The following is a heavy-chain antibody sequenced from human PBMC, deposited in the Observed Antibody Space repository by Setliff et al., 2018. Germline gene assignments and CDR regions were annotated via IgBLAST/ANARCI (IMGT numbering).Heavy chain of an antibody. CDR2: TSTSGGS. Sequence: SETLSLTCTVSRASVTSYYWNWIRQPAGKGLEWIGRTSTSGGSNYNPSLKSRVMMSVDPSKNQFSLRLNSVTAADTAIYYCARAGVLGPNTRGLDSWGQGILVT. V-gene: IGHV4-4*07. CDR1: RASVTSYY. J-gene: IGHJ5*01. CDR3: ARAGVLGPNTRGLDS. D-gene: IGHD3-10*01.